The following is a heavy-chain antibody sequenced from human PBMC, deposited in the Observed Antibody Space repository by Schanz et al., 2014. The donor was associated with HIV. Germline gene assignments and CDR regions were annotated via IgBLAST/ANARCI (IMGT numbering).Heavy chain of an antibody. V-gene: IGHV3-23*04. CDR3: AKPEYDSRGNSQSHFDY. CDR1: GFTFGDYP. CDR2: ISGSGVST. Sequence: EVQLVESGGGLVKPGRSLRLSCAASGFTFGDYPMSWFRQAPGKGLEWVSSISGSGVSTFYAGSVKGRFAISRDKSKNTLYLQMNSLRVEDTAVYYCAKPEYDSRGNSQSHFDYWGQGTLVTVSS. D-gene: IGHD3-22*01. J-gene: IGHJ4*02.